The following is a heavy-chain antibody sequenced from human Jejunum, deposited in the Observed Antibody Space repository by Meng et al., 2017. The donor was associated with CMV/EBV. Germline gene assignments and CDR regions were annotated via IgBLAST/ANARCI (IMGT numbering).Heavy chain of an antibody. Sequence: FTVNSNFTTWVRQAPGKGLEWVAVSYSAGMTYYADSVKGRFTISRDNSKNTMYLQMNGLRLEDTAMYYCATEVAVRNYFSYGMDVWGQGTAVTVSS. CDR2: SYSAGMT. CDR1: FTVNSNF. V-gene: IGHV3-66*02. CDR3: ATEVAVRNYFSYGMDV. J-gene: IGHJ6*02. D-gene: IGHD3-10*01.